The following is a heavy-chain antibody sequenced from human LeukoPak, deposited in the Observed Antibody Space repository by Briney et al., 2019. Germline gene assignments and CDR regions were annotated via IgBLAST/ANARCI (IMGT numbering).Heavy chain of an antibody. D-gene: IGHD3-3*01. V-gene: IGHV1-24*01. J-gene: IGHJ3*02. CDR2: FDPEDGET. CDR3: ATALRVFGVVITLDI. Sequence: ASVKVSCKVSGYKISELSMHWVRQAPGKGLEWMGGFDPEDGETIFAQKLQGRVSVTEGTSIDTAYMELSSLRSEDTAIYYCATALRVFGVVITLDIWGQGTMVTVSS. CDR1: GYKISELS.